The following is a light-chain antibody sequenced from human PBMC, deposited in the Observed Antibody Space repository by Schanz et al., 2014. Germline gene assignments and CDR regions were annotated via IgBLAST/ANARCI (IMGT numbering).Light chain of an antibody. J-gene: IGKJ4*01. Sequence: EIVLTQSPATLSLSPGERATLSCRASQSVSSHLAWYQQKPGQAPRLLIYDASNRATGIPARFSGSGSGTDFTLTISSLEPEDFAVYYCQHYGSSPLTFGGGTKVEIK. CDR2: DAS. CDR1: QSVSSH. V-gene: IGKV3-11*01. CDR3: QHYGSSPLT.